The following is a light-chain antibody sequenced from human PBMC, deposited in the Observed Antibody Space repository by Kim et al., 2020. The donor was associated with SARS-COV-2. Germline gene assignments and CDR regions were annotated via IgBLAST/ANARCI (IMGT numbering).Light chain of an antibody. Sequence: NFMLTQPHSVSESPGKTVTISCTRSSGSIASNYVQWYQLRPGSAPTTVIYEDDQRPSGAPDRFSGSIDSSSNSASLTISGLKTEDEADYYCQSYDSSNSWVFGGGTRLTVL. J-gene: IGLJ3*02. CDR1: SGSIASNY. CDR2: EDD. CDR3: QSYDSSNSWV. V-gene: IGLV6-57*04.